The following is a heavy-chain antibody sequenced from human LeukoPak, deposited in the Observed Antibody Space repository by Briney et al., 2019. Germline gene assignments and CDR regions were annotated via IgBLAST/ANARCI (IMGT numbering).Heavy chain of an antibody. V-gene: IGHV4-39*07. CDR2: IDYSGTT. J-gene: IGHJ3*01. CDR3: ARDDAFDV. Sequence: SETLSLTCTVSGDSISSSGYYWGWIRQPPGKGLEWIGSIDYSGTTYYNPSLKSRVTISVDTSKNQFSLKLTSVSAADTAMYYCARDDAFDVWGQGTMVTASA. CDR1: GDSISSSGYY.